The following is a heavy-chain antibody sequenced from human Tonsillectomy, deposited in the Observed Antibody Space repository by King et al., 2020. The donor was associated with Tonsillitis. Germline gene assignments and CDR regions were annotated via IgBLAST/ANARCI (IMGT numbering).Heavy chain of an antibody. J-gene: IGHJ4*02. Sequence: LQLQESGSGLVKPSQTLSLTCAVSGGSISSGGYSWSWIRQPPGKGLEWIGYIYHSGSTYYNPSLKSRVTISVDRSKNQLSLKLSPVTAADTAVYYCARGRPVLRYFDWLPPPDYWGQGTLVTVSS. D-gene: IGHD3-9*01. CDR2: IYHSGST. CDR3: ARGRPVLRYFDWLPPPDY. CDR1: GGSISSGGYS. V-gene: IGHV4-30-2*01.